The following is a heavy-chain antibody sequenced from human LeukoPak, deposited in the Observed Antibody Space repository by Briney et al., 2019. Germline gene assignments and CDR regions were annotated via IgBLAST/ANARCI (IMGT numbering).Heavy chain of an antibody. CDR1: GYSISTGYY. CDR2: MSHTGST. Sequence: SETLSLTCTVSGYSISTGYYWGWTRQAPGEGLEWIGSMSHTGSTFNNPSLKSRVTMSVDTSRNEFSLNLKSVTAADTAVYYCARGVVAAAGRTFDFWGQGTLVTVSS. J-gene: IGHJ4*02. D-gene: IGHD6-13*01. CDR3: ARGVVAAAGRTFDF. V-gene: IGHV4-38-2*02.